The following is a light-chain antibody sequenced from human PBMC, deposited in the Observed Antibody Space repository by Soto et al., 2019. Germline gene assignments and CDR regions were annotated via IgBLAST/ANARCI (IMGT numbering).Light chain of an antibody. CDR2: DVT. CDR1: SSDVGGYNY. V-gene: IGLV2-11*01. J-gene: IGLJ2*01. Sequence: QSALTQPRTVSVSPGQSVTISCTGTSSDVGGYNYVSWYQQHPGKAPKLMIYDVTQRPSGVPDRFSGSKSGNTASLTISGLQAEDEADYYCCSYAGSYTLVFGGGTKVTVL. CDR3: CSYAGSYTLV.